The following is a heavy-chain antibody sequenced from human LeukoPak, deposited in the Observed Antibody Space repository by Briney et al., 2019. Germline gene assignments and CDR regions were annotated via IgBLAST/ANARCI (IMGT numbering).Heavy chain of an antibody. Sequence: PSQTLSLTYAVSGGSICSGGYSWSWIRQPPGKGLEWIGYIYHSGSTYYNPSLKSRVTISVDRSKNQFSLKLSSVTAADTAVYYCAREENGWFDPWGQGTLVTVSS. CDR2: IYHSGST. CDR3: AREENGWFDP. CDR1: GGSICSGGYS. V-gene: IGHV4-30-2*01. J-gene: IGHJ5*02.